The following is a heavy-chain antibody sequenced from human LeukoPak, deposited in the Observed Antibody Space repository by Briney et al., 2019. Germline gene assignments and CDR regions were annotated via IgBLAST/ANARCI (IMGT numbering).Heavy chain of an antibody. D-gene: IGHD3-10*01. J-gene: IGHJ5*02. CDR3: ARGRGEGRGISMVRGVRAPSYNWFDP. CDR2: IYQSGST. V-gene: IGHV4-4*02. Sequence: SETLSLTCAVSSDSISSSNWWGRVRQPPGKGLGWIGEIYQSGSTKYNPSLKSRVTISVDKSKNQFSLKLSSVTAADTAVYYCARGRGEGRGISMVRGVRAPSYNWFDPWGQGTLVTVSS. CDR1: SDSISSSNW.